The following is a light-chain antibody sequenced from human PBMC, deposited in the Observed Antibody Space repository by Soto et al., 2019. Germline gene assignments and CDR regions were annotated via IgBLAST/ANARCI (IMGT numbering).Light chain of an antibody. V-gene: IGKV3-15*01. Sequence: EIVVTQSPATLSVSPGERATLSCRASQSVSSNLGWYQQKPGQAPRLLIYGASTRATGIPARFSGSGSGTEFTLTISSLQSEDFAVYYCQQYNNCPTFGQGTKVDIK. J-gene: IGKJ1*01. CDR1: QSVSSN. CDR3: QQYNNCPT. CDR2: GAS.